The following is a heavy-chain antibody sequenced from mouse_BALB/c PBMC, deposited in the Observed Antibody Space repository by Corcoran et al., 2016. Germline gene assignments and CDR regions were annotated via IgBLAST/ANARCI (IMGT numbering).Heavy chain of an antibody. J-gene: IGHJ2*01. CDR3: AREVPGGNPFDY. CDR2: IYPYNDGA. D-gene: IGHD2-1*01. Sequence: EVQLQQSGPEMVKPGASLKMSCKASGYTFTTYVIHWVKQKPGQGLEWIGYIYPYNDGAKYNEKFKGKATLTSDKSSSTAYMELSSLTSEDSAVYYCAREVPGGNPFDYWGQGTTLTVSS. CDR1: GYTFTTYV. V-gene: IGHV1S136*01.